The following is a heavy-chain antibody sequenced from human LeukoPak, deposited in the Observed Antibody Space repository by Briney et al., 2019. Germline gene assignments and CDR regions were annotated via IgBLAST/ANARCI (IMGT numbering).Heavy chain of an antibody. J-gene: IGHJ4*02. Sequence: GRSLRLSCAASGFTVSNNYMSWVRQAPGKGLEWVSAISGSGGSTYYGDSVKGRFTISRDNSKNTLYLQMNSLRAEDTAVYYCAKGQRYDFDYWGQGTLVTVSS. CDR1: GFTVSNNY. CDR3: AKGQRYDFDY. V-gene: IGHV3-23*01. CDR2: ISGSGGST. D-gene: IGHD6-25*01.